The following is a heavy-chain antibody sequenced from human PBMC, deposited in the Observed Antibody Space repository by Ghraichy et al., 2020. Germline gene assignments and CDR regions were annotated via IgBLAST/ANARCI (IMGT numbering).Heavy chain of an antibody. CDR2: IYYSGST. Sequence: WIGSIYYSGSTYYNPSLKSRVTISVDTSKNQFSLKLSSVTAADTAVYYCARVWIGNYGSGTLAYGMDVWG. CDR3: ARVWIGNYGSGTLAYGMDV. D-gene: IGHD3-10*01. V-gene: IGHV4-39*01. J-gene: IGHJ6*01.